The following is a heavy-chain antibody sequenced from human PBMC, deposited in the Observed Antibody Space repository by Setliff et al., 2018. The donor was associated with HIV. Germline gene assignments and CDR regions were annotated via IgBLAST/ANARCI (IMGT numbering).Heavy chain of an antibody. V-gene: IGHV4-59*01. CDR3: ARGGYRDGYDY. J-gene: IGHJ4*02. CDR2: IHSYGST. CDR1: GASISSYS. Sequence: KASETLSLTCTVSGASISSYSWSWIRQSPGKRLEWIGYIHSYGSTDYNPSLESRVTISVDTSKHQLSLKLRSVAAADTAVYYCARGGYRDGYDYWGQGTLVTVSS. D-gene: IGHD5-18*01.